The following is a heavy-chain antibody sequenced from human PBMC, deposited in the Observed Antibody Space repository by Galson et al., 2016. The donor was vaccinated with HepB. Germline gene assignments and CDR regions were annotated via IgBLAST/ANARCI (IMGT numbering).Heavy chain of an antibody. J-gene: IGHJ6*03. CDR3: AKEVYYYYYMDV. Sequence: SLRLSCAASGFTFSSYGMSWVRQAPGKGLEWVSGISGSGGSTYYADSVKGRFTISRDNSKNTLYLQMNSLRAEDTAVYYCAKEVYYYYYMDVWGKGTTVTVSS. CDR1: GFTFSSYG. CDR2: ISGSGGST. V-gene: IGHV3-23*01. D-gene: IGHD2-8*01.